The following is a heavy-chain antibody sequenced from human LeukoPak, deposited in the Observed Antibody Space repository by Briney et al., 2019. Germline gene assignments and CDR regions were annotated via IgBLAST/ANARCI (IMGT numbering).Heavy chain of an antibody. CDR1: GFIFSGSW. CDR2: IKKDGSEK. CDR3: TRDRGAYNLYDY. J-gene: IGHJ4*02. D-gene: IGHD1-1*01. Sequence: GGSLRLSCTASGFIFSGSWMAWIRQAPGKGLEWVAIIKKDGSEKYYVDSMKGRFTISRDNAKNSLFLQMNSLKTEDTAVYHCTRDRGAYNLYDYWGQGTLVTVSS. V-gene: IGHV3-7*03.